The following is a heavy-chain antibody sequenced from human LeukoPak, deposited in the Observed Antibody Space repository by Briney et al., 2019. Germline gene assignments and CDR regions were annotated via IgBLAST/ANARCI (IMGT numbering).Heavy chain of an antibody. CDR3: ARDIGVGYYFDY. CDR2: ISSSSSYI. V-gene: IGHV3-21*01. J-gene: IGHJ4*02. D-gene: IGHD6-19*01. Sequence: GGSLRVSCAASGFTFSSYSMNWVRQAPGKGLEWVSSISSSSSYIYYADSVKGRFTISRDNAKNSLYLQMNSLRAEDTAVYYCARDIGVGYYFDYWGQGTLVTVSS. CDR1: GFTFSSYS.